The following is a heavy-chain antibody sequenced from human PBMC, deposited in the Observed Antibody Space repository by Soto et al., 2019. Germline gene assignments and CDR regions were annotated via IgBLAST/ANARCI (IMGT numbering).Heavy chain of an antibody. CDR3: ARWMSARYYYYGMDV. D-gene: IGHD2-2*03. J-gene: IGHJ6*02. CDR2: IWYDGSNK. CDR1: GFTFSGYG. Sequence: GGSLRLSCAASGFTFSGYGMHWVRQAPGKGLEWVAVIWYDGSNKYYADSVKGRFTISRDNCKNTLYLQMNSLRAEDTAVYYCARWMSARYYYYGMDVWGQGTTVTVSS. V-gene: IGHV3-33*01.